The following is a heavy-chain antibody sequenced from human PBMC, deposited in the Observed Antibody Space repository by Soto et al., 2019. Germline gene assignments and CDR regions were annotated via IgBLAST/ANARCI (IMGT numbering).Heavy chain of an antibody. CDR1: AFTFSNYW. Sequence: GESLKISCAASAFTFSNYWMSWVRQAPGKGLEWVANIKQDGSEKYYVDSVKGRFTISRDNARNSLSLQMNSLRAEDTAVYYCAKMGARGGYFDYWGQGTLVTVSS. J-gene: IGHJ4*02. CDR2: IKQDGSEK. V-gene: IGHV3-7*01. D-gene: IGHD3-10*01. CDR3: AKMGARGGYFDY.